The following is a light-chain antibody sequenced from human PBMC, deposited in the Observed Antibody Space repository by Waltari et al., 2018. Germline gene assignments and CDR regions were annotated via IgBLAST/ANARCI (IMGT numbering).Light chain of an antibody. V-gene: IGLV2-23*01. CDR2: EDN. CDR3: CSYAGSSIWV. CDR1: SSDVGSYHL. Sequence: QSALTQPASVSGSPGQSITISCTGTSSDVGSYHLVSWYQQHPGKAPTLMIYEDNKRPSGVSNRFSGSKSGNTASLTISGLQAEDEADYYCCSYAGSSIWVFGGGTKLTVL. J-gene: IGLJ3*02.